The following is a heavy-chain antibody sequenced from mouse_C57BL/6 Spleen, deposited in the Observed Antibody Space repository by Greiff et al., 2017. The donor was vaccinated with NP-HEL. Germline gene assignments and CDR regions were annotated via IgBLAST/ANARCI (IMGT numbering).Heavy chain of an antibody. CDR1: GFTFSSYG. Sequence: EVKLVESGGDLVKPGGSLKLSCAASGFTFSSYGMSWVRQTPDKRLEWVATISSGGSYTYYPDSVKGRFTISRDNAKNTLYLQMSSLKSEDTAMYYCARHGDSNYECYFDYWGQGTTLTVSS. J-gene: IGHJ2*01. D-gene: IGHD2-5*01. CDR2: ISSGGSYT. CDR3: ARHGDSNYECYFDY. V-gene: IGHV5-6*02.